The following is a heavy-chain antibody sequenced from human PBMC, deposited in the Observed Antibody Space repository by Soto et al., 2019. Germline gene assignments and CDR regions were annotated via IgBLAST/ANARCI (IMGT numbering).Heavy chain of an antibody. Sequence: QLQLQESGPGLVKPSETLSLTCSVSDDSINSDKYYWGWIRQPPGKGLEWIGSVYYRGNAYYNPSLQTRGTMSLDKSKSQFSLKLNSVTAADSAVYFCARLEGLATISYYFDFWGPGALVTVSS. J-gene: IGHJ4*02. CDR1: DDSINSDKYY. V-gene: IGHV4-39*01. CDR3: ARLEGLATISYYFDF. D-gene: IGHD3-9*01. CDR2: VYYRGNA.